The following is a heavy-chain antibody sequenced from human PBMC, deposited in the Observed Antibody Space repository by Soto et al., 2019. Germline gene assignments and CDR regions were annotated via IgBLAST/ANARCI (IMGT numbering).Heavy chain of an antibody. V-gene: IGHV1-2*04. Sequence: ASVKVSCKASGYTFTGYYMHWVRQAPGQGLEWMGWINPNSGGTNYAQKFQGWVTMTRDTSISTAYMELSRLRSDDTAVYYCARESRLGSSSWFDPWGQGTLVTVSS. CDR3: ARESRLGSSSWFDP. CDR2: INPNSGGT. D-gene: IGHD6-6*01. CDR1: GYTFTGYY. J-gene: IGHJ5*02.